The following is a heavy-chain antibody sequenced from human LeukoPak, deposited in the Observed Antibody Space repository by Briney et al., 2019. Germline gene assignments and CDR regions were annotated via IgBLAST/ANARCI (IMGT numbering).Heavy chain of an antibody. J-gene: IGHJ6*02. CDR2: ISSSGSTI. Sequence: GGSLRLSCAASGFTFSDYYMSWIRQAPGKGLEWVSYISSSGSTIYYADSVKGRFTISRDNAKNSLYLQMNSLRAEDTAVYYCARASSSSSLYYYYGMDVWGQGTTVTVSS. CDR1: GFTFSDYY. CDR3: ARASSSSSLYYYYGMDV. V-gene: IGHV3-11*01. D-gene: IGHD6-13*01.